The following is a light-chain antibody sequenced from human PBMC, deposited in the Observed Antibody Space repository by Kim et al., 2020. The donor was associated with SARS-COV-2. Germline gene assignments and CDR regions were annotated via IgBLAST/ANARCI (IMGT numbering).Light chain of an antibody. CDR1: SSDIGSYNV. J-gene: IGLJ2*01. Sequence: QSALTQPASVSGSPGQSITISCTGTSSDIGSYNVLSWYQQHPGKAPKLMIYDVTKRPSGVSNRFSGSKSGNTASLTISGLQAEDEADYFCCSHAHSSALVFGGGTQLTVL. V-gene: IGLV2-23*02. CDR3: CSHAHSSALV. CDR2: DVT.